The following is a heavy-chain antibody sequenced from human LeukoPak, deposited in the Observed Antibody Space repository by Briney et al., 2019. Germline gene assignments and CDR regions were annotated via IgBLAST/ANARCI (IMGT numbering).Heavy chain of an antibody. CDR1: GGSISSYY. V-gene: IGHV4-59*01. CDR3: AREGPLAVNDY. D-gene: IGHD3-16*01. CDR2: IYYSGGT. J-gene: IGHJ4*02. Sequence: SETLSLTCTVSGGSISSYYWSWIRQPPGKGLEWIGYIYYSGGTNYNPSLKSRVTISVDTSKNQFSLKLSSVTAADTAVYYCAREGPLAVNDYWGQGTLVTVSS.